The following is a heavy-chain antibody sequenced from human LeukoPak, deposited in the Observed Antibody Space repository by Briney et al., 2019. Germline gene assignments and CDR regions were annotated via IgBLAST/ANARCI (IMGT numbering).Heavy chain of an antibody. CDR3: TRHGDSYGPNTYYYYMDV. Sequence: GGSLRLSCAASGFTFSGSAMHWVRQASGKGLEWVGRIRSKANSYATAYAASVKGRFTISRDDSKNTAYLQMNSLKTEDTAVYYCTRHGDSYGPNTYYYYMDVWGKGTTVTVSS. CDR2: IRSKANSYAT. J-gene: IGHJ6*03. V-gene: IGHV3-73*01. D-gene: IGHD5-18*01. CDR1: GFTFSGSA.